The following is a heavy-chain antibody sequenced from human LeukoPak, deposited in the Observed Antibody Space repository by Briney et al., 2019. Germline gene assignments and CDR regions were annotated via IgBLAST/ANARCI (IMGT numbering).Heavy chain of an antibody. Sequence: ASVKVSCKASGYRFTSYDMHWVRQAPGQGLEWMGIIDPSGGSTSYAQRFQGRVAMTRDTSTTTVYMEVNSLTSEDTAVYFCARDGPTAAPFDYWGQGTLVTVSS. CDR1: GYRFTSYD. D-gene: IGHD2-2*01. CDR3: ARDGPTAAPFDY. V-gene: IGHV1-46*01. CDR2: IDPSGGST. J-gene: IGHJ4*02.